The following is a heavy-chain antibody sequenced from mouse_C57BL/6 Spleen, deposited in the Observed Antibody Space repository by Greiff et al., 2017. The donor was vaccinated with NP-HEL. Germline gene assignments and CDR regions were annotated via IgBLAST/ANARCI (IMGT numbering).Heavy chain of an antibody. D-gene: IGHD3-2*02. CDR2: ISYDGSN. CDR1: GYSITSGYY. Sequence: EVKLVESGPGLVKPSQSLSLTCSVTGYSITSGYYWNWIRQFPGNKLEWMGYISYDGSNNYNPSLKNRISITRDTSKNQFFLKLNSVTTEDTATYYCARDSSGYYYAMDYWGQGTSVTVSS. J-gene: IGHJ4*01. V-gene: IGHV3-6*01. CDR3: ARDSSGYYYAMDY.